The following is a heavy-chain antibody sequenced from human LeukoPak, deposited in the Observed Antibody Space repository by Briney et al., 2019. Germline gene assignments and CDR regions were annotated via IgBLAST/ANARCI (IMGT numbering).Heavy chain of an antibody. CDR1: GFTFSSYG. Sequence: GGSLRLSCAASGFTFSSYGMHWVRQAPGKGLEWVAVISYDGSNKYYADSVKGRFTISRDNSKNTLYLQMNSLRAEDTAVYCCAKDMTYGGDHWGQGTLVTVSS. CDR2: ISYDGSNK. V-gene: IGHV3-30*18. D-gene: IGHD4-23*01. CDR3: AKDMTYGGDH. J-gene: IGHJ4*02.